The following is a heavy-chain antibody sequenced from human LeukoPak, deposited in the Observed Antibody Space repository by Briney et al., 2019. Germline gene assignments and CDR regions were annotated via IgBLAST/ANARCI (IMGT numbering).Heavy chain of an antibody. V-gene: IGHV1-2*02. J-gene: IGHJ4*02. CDR1: GYTFTGYY. Sequence: ASVKVSCEASGYTFTGYYMHWVRQAPGQGLEWMGWINPNSGGTNYAQKFQGRVTTTRDTSISTAYMELSRLRSDDTAVYYCARGPYYHDSRGYYNYWGQGTLVTVSS. CDR2: INPNSGGT. CDR3: ARGPYYHDSRGYYNY. D-gene: IGHD3-22*01.